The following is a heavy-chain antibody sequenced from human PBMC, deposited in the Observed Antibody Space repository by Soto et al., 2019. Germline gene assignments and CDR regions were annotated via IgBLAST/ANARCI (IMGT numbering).Heavy chain of an antibody. J-gene: IGHJ4*02. D-gene: IGHD3-16*02. V-gene: IGHV4-30-2*01. CDR1: GGSVTSGGHS. Sequence: QLQLQESGSGQVKPSQTLSLTFVVSGGSVTSGGHSWSWIRQAPAKGLEWVGSVYQSQYAYYNPSLRSRVAISLDRSNNQVSLRMTSVTAADTAIYYCARGDTSLAELSHNYWGQGKLVTVSS. CDR2: VYQSQYA. CDR3: ARGDTSLAELSHNY.